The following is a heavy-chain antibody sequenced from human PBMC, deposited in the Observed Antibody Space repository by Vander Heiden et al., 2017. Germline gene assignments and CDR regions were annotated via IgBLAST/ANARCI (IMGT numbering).Heavy chain of an antibody. Sequence: LEWVSSISSSSSYIYYADSVKGRFTISRDNAKNSLYLQMNSLRAEDTAVYYCASGSGRKGITYRFLDLYGMDVWGQGTTVTVSS. CDR2: ISSSSSYI. D-gene: IGHD3-3*01. CDR3: ASGSGRKGITYRFLDLYGMDV. V-gene: IGHV3-21*01. J-gene: IGHJ6*02.